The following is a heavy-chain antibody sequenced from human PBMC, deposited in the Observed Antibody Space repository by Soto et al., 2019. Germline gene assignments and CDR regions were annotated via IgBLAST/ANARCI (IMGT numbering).Heavy chain of an antibody. Sequence: EVQLLESGGGLVQPGGSLRLSCAASGFTFSSYAMSWVRQAPGKGLEWVSAISGSGGSTYYADSVKGRFTISRDNSKNTLYLQMNSLRAEDTAVYYCAKDADSSGWSASFGKYYYSGMDVWGQGTTVTVSS. CDR2: ISGSGGST. J-gene: IGHJ6*02. D-gene: IGHD6-19*01. V-gene: IGHV3-23*01. CDR1: GFTFSSYA. CDR3: AKDADSSGWSASFGKYYYSGMDV.